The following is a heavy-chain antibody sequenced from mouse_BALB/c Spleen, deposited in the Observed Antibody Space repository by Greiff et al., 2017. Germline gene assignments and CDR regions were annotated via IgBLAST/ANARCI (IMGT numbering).Heavy chain of an antibody. CDR1: GFTFTDYY. CDR2: IRNKANGYTT. J-gene: IGHJ3*01. CDR3: ARDGRSPFAY. V-gene: IGHV7-3*02. Sequence: EVKLQESGGGLVQPGGSLRLSCATSGFTFTDYYMSWVRQPPGKALEWLGFIRNKANGYTTEYSASVKGRFTISRDNSQSILYLQMNTLRAEDSATYYCARDGRSPFAYWGQGTLVTVSA.